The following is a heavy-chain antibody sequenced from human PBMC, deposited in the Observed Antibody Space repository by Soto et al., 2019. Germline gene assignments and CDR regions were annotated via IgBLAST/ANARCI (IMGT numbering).Heavy chain of an antibody. CDR1: GFTFNSYG. CDR3: ARSGPKCSNYADYQYCAMDV. CDR2: IWFDGSNK. D-gene: IGHD4-4*01. V-gene: IGHV3-33*01. Sequence: PGGSLRLSCAASGFTFNSYGMHWVRQSPGKGLEWVAVIWFDGSNKYYGDSVKGRFTISRDNSKNTLHLQMNSLRAEDTAVYYCARSGPKCSNYADYQYCAMDVWGQGTTVTVSS. J-gene: IGHJ6*02.